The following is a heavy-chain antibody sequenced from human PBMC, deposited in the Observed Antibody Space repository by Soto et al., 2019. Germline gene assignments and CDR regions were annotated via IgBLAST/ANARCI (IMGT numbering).Heavy chain of an antibody. CDR1: GGTFSSYA. Sequence: RASVKVSCKAFGGTFSSYAISWVRQAPGQGLEWMGGIIPIFGTANYAQKFQGRVTITADESTSTAYMELSSLRSEDTAVYYCASPHLTVPRGGYYYGMDVWGQGTTVTVSS. J-gene: IGHJ6*02. V-gene: IGHV1-69*13. CDR2: IIPIFGTA. CDR3: ASPHLTVPRGGYYYGMDV. D-gene: IGHD2-2*01.